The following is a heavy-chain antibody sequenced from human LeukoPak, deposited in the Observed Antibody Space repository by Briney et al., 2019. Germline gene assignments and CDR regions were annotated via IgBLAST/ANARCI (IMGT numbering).Heavy chain of an antibody. Sequence: GGSLRPSCAASGFTFSSYAMSWVRQAPGKGLEWVSAISHGGGSTYYADSVKGRFTVSRDRSKNTLYLQMSSLRVEDTAVYYCAKDLGEVPLELDYWGQGTLVTVSS. D-gene: IGHD1-1*01. CDR3: AKDLGEVPLELDY. J-gene: IGHJ4*02. CDR2: ISHGGGST. V-gene: IGHV3-23*01. CDR1: GFTFSSYA.